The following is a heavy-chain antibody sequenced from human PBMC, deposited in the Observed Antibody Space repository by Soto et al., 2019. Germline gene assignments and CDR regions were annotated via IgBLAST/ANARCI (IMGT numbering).Heavy chain of an antibody. CDR1: GYTFTSYG. CDR3: ARNEKRQGGLGYYYDGMDV. D-gene: IGHD1-1*01. V-gene: IGHV1-18*01. CDR2: ISAYNGNT. Sequence: QVQLVQSGAEVKKPGASVKVSCKASGYTFTSYGISWVRQAPGQGLEWMGWISAYNGNTNYAQKLQGRVTMTTDTSTSTAYMELRSRRSDDTAVYYCARNEKRQGGLGYYYDGMDVWGQGTTVTVSS. J-gene: IGHJ6*02.